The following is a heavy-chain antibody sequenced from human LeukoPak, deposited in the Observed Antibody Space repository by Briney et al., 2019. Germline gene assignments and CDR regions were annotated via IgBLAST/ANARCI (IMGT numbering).Heavy chain of an antibody. D-gene: IGHD6-13*01. CDR1: GGSFSGYY. V-gene: IGHV4-59*10. J-gene: IGHJ5*02. CDR2: IYTSGST. CDR3: ARGAADNWFDP. Sequence: PSETLSLTCAVYGGSFSGYYWSWIRQPPGKGLEWIGRIYTSGSTNYNPSLKSRVTISVDTSKNQFSLKLSSVTAADTAVYYCARGAADNWFDPWGQGTLVTVSS.